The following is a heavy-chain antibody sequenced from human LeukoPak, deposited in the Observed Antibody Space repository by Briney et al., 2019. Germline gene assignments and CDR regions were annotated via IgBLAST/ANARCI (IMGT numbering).Heavy chain of an antibody. D-gene: IGHD3-10*01. CDR3: ARSITMVRGVNKNWFDP. V-gene: IGHV1-2*02. CDR1: GHTFTGYY. J-gene: IGHJ5*02. Sequence: ASVKVSCKASGHTFTGYYMHWVRQAPGQGLEWMGWINPNSGGTNYAQKFQGRVTMTRDTSISTAYMELSRLRSDDTAVYYCARSITMVRGVNKNWFDPWGQGTLVTVSS. CDR2: INPNSGGT.